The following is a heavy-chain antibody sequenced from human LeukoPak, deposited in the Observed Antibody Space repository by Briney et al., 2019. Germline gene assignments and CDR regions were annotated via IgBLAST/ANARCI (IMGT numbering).Heavy chain of an antibody. CDR2: IYTSGST. CDR3: ARRTTVTTNWYFDL. J-gene: IGHJ2*01. D-gene: IGHD4-17*01. CDR1: GGSISSSY. Sequence: PSDTLSLTCTVSGGSISSSYWTWIRQPPGKGQEWIGYIYTSGSTNYNPSLRGRVTISLDTSKNQFSLKLSSVTAADTAVYYCARRTTVTTNWYFDLWGRGTLVTVSS. V-gene: IGHV4-4*09.